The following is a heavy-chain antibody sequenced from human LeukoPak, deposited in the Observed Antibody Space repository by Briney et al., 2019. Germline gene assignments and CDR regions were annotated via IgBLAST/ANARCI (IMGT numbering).Heavy chain of an antibody. CDR3: ARDQVDRYYYYGMDV. CDR2: IYYGGST. CDR1: GGSISNYF. J-gene: IGHJ6*02. V-gene: IGHV4-59*01. Sequence: SETLSLTCTVSGGSISNYFWSWIRQPPGKGLEWIGYIYYGGSTNYNPSLKSRVTISVDTSKNQFSLKLSSVTAADTAVYYCARDQVDRYYYYGMDVWGQGTTVTVSS.